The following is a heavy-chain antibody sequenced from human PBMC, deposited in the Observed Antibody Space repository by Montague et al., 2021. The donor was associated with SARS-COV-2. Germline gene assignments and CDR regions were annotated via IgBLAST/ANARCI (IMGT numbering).Heavy chain of an antibody. D-gene: IGHD2-2*01. V-gene: IGHV6-1*01. Sequence: CAISGDSDGVVEPRCRSEEQTPEIQLRRHVIRYYRSEKYNDYAESVKSRITIDPDTSKHQFSLHLNSVTPADTAVYYCARIPVGSKYYFDFWGQGTLVTVSS. CDR1: GDSDGVVEPR. CDR3: ARIPVGSKYYFDF. J-gene: IGHJ4*02. CDR2: RYYRSEKYN.